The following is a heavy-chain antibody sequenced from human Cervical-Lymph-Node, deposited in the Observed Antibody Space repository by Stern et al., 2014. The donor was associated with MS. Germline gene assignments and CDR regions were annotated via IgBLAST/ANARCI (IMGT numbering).Heavy chain of an antibody. CDR3: ARARVRGLSRVGY. CDR2: IRSKDFGGTT. D-gene: IGHD3-10*01. J-gene: IGHJ4*02. Sequence: EVQLEESGGGLVQPGRSLRVSCAASGFTFGDYAMSWFRQTPGKGLEWVGFIRSKDFGGTTEYAASVKGRFAISRDDSKSIAYLQMNSLKTEDTAMYYCARARVRGLSRVGYWGQGTLVTVSS. V-gene: IGHV3-49*03. CDR1: GFTFGDYA.